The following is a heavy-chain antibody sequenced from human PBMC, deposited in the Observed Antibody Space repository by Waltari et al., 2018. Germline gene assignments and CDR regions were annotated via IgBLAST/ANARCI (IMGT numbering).Heavy chain of an antibody. Sequence: EVQLVESGGGLVQPGGSLRLSCAASGFTVGNNQMSWVRQAPGKGLEWVSLIYSVGSTDYADSVKGRFTISRDSSKNTLYLQMNSLRAEDTAVYYCARKTDTVIRGLWGDVWGQGTTVTVSS. CDR3: ARKTDTVIRGLWGDV. CDR2: IYSVGST. V-gene: IGHV3-66*02. CDR1: GFTVGNNQ. D-gene: IGHD3-10*01. J-gene: IGHJ6*02.